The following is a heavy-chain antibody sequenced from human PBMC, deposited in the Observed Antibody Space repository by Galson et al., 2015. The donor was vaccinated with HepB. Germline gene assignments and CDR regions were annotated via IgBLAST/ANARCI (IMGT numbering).Heavy chain of an antibody. V-gene: IGHV1-69*13. J-gene: IGHJ5*02. Sequence: SVTVSCKASGGTFSSYAISWVRQAPGQGLEWMGGIIPIFGTANYAQKFQGRVTITADESTSTAYMELSSLRSGDTAVYYCARDQYFEYSSSYWFDPWGQGTLVTVSS. CDR2: IIPIFGTA. D-gene: IGHD6-6*01. CDR3: ARDQYFEYSSSYWFDP. CDR1: GGTFSSYA.